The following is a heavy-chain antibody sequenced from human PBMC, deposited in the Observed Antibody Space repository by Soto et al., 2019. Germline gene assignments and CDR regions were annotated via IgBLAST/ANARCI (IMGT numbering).Heavy chain of an antibody. V-gene: IGHV4-30-4*01. D-gene: IGHD4-17*01. J-gene: IGHJ6*02. Sequence: QVQLQESGPGLVKPSQTLSLTCTVSGGSISSGDYYWSWIRQPPGKGLEWIGYIYYSGSTYYNPSLKGRVTISVDTSKNQFSLKLSSVTAADTAVYYCARDFLRAPDYVPYGMDVWGQGTTVTVSS. CDR1: GGSISSGDYY. CDR3: ARDFLRAPDYVPYGMDV. CDR2: IYYSGST.